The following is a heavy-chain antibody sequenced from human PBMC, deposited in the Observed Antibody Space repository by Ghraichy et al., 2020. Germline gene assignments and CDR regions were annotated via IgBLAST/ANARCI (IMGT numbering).Heavy chain of an antibody. D-gene: IGHD2-2*01. J-gene: IGHJ2*01. V-gene: IGHV3-9*01. CDR3: AKGAFIVVVPAATSNWYFDL. CDR1: GFTFADYA. Sequence: GGSLRLSCAASGFTFADYAMHWVRQAPGKGLEWVSGISWNSGSIGYADSVKGRFTISRDNAKNSLYLQMNSLRAEDTALYYCAKGAFIVVVPAATSNWYFDLWGRGTLVTVSS. CDR2: ISWNSGSI.